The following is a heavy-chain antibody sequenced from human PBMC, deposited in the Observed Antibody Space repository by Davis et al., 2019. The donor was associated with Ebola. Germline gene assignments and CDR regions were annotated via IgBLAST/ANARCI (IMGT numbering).Heavy chain of an antibody. Sequence: ASVPVSCKASRYTFTSYGISCVRQPPGQGLEWMGIINPSGGSTNYAQKFQGRVTTTRDTSTSTVYMELSSLRSEDTAVYYCARGDVLRFLEWFHSPDYYYGMDVWGQGTTVTVSS. CDR3: ARGDVLRFLEWFHSPDYYYGMDV. D-gene: IGHD3-3*01. CDR1: RYTFTSYG. CDR2: INPSGGST. J-gene: IGHJ6*02. V-gene: IGHV1-46*01.